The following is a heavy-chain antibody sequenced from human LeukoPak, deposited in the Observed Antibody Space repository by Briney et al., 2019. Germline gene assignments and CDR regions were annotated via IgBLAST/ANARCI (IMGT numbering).Heavy chain of an antibody. CDR3: AREDYTDRFFDF. Sequence: SETLSLTCSVSGGSISITTYYWGWIRQPPGKGLEWIGSIHYSGTTSYTPSLKSRVTISVDTSKNKFSLKVMSVTAADTAVYYCAREDYTDRFFDFWGQGSLVTVSS. J-gene: IGHJ4*02. CDR2: IHYSGTT. D-gene: IGHD4-11*01. V-gene: IGHV4-39*02. CDR1: GGSISITTYY.